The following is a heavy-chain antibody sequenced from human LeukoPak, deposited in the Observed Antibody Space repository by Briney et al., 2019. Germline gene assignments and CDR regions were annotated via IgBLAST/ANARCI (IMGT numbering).Heavy chain of an antibody. J-gene: IGHJ3*02. CDR2: ISWNSGSI. D-gene: IGHD4-17*01. CDR1: GFIFSSDD. Sequence: GGSLRLSCAASGFIFSSDDMHWVRQAPGKGLEWVSGISWNSGSIGYADSVKGRFTISRDNAKNSLYLQMNSLRAEDTALYYCAKISLVYGDNDAFDIWGQGTMVTVSS. CDR3: AKISLVYGDNDAFDI. V-gene: IGHV3-9*01.